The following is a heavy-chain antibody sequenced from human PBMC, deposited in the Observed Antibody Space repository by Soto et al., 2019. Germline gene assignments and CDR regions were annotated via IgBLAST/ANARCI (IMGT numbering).Heavy chain of an antibody. CDR1: GDSVSSNSAA. Sequence: PSETLSLTCAISGDSVSSNSAAWNWIRQSPSRGLEWLGRTYYKSKWYNDYAVSVKSRITINPDTSKNQFSLQLNSVTPEDAAVYYCARARVTMVRGVSYSYYGMDVWGQGTTVTVSS. V-gene: IGHV6-1*01. D-gene: IGHD3-10*01. CDR3: ARARVTMVRGVSYSYYGMDV. J-gene: IGHJ6*02. CDR2: TYYKSKWYN.